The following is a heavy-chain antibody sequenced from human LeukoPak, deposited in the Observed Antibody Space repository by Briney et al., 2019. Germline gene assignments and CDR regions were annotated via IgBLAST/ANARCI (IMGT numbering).Heavy chain of an antibody. J-gene: IGHJ4*02. Sequence: PGGSLRLSCAASGFTFSSYSMNWVRQAPGKGLEWVSYISSSSGTIYYADSVKGRFTISRDNAKNSLYLQMSSLRDEDTAVYYCASLGGYSSGWFLGADPQLRVYKPNWGQGTLVTVSS. CDR2: ISSSSGTI. V-gene: IGHV3-48*02. CDR1: GFTFSSYS. CDR3: ASLGGYSSGWFLGADPQLRVYKPN. D-gene: IGHD6-19*01.